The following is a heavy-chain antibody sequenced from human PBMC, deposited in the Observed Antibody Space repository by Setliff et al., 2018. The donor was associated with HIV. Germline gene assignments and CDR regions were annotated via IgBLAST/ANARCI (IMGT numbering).Heavy chain of an antibody. CDR1: GGTFSSYA. Sequence: ASVKVSCKASGGTFSSYAISWVRQAPGQGLEWMGGIIPILGIKKYAQKFQGRVTITADKSTSTAYMELSSLRSEDTAVYYCARGAMYYYDSSGYYSLLADAFDIWGQGTMVTVTS. CDR3: ARGAMYYYDSSGYYSLLADAFDI. CDR2: IIPILGIK. V-gene: IGHV1-69*10. J-gene: IGHJ3*02. D-gene: IGHD3-22*01.